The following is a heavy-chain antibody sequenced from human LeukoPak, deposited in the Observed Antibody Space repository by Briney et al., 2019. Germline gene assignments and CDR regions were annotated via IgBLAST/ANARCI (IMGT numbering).Heavy chain of an antibody. V-gene: IGHV4-34*01. J-gene: IGHJ4*02. CDR2: INHSGST. Sequence: KPSEILSLTCAVYGGSFSGYYWGWIRQPPGKGLEWIGEINHSGSTNYNPSLKSRVTISVDTSKNQFSLKLSSVTAADTAVYYCARGLGSWKYWGQGTLVTVSS. CDR1: GGSFSGYY. D-gene: IGHD6-13*01. CDR3: ARGLGSWKY.